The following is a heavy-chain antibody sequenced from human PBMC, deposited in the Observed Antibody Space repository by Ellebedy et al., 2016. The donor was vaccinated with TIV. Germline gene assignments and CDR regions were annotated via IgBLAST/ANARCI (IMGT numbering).Heavy chain of an antibody. Sequence: AASVKVSCKASGYTFTSYDINWVRQATGQGREWMGWMNPNSGNRGYAQKFQDRLTMTRNTSIHTAYLDRSSLRSEDTSVYYCARARGAAAQSFDLWGQGTVVTVSS. CDR3: ARARGAAAQSFDL. D-gene: IGHD2-15*01. J-gene: IGHJ3*01. V-gene: IGHV1-8*01. CDR2: MNPNSGNR. CDR1: GYTFTSYD.